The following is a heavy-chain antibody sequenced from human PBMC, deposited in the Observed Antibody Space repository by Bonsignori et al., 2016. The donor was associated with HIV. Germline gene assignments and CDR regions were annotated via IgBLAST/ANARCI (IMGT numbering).Heavy chain of an antibody. D-gene: IGHD3-16*01. CDR1: GLTFSRYW. J-gene: IGHJ4*02. V-gene: IGHV3-74*01. CDR2: MTSDGSST. Sequence: GESLKISCAASGLTFSRYWMHWVRQGPGKGLVWVSRMTSDGSSTAYADSVKGRFTISSDNAKNTLYLQMSSLRAEDTAVYYCAYGIWGTYRFDFWGQGTLVTVSS. CDR3: AYGIWGTYRFDF.